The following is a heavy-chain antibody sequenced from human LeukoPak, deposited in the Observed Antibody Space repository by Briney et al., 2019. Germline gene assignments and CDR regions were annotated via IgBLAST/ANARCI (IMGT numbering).Heavy chain of an antibody. J-gene: IGHJ4*02. D-gene: IGHD1-26*01. CDR1: GYIFTSYY. CDR3: ARVNVVGATHFDY. Sequence: ASVKVSCKASGYIFTSYYMHWVRQAPGQGLEWMGIINPSGGSTSYAQKFQGRVTVTGDTSTSTVYMELSSLRSEDTAVYYCARVNVVGATHFDYWGQGTLVTVSS. CDR2: INPSGGST. V-gene: IGHV1-46*01.